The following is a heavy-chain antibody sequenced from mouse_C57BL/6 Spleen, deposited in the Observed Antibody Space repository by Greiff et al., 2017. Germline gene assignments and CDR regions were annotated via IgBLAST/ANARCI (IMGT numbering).Heavy chain of an antibody. D-gene: IGHD2-13*01. Sequence: DVKLVESGGGLVQPGGSLSLSCAASGFTFTDYYMSWVRQPPGKALEWLGVIRNKANGYTTEYSVSVKGRFTVSRANSQSTLYLQMHALSAEAGASYYCAWLYGDYVWDFDGWGTGTTVTVSS. J-gene: IGHJ1*03. CDR2: IRNKANGYTT. V-gene: IGHV7-3*01. CDR3: AWLYGDYVWDFDG. CDR1: GFTFTDYY.